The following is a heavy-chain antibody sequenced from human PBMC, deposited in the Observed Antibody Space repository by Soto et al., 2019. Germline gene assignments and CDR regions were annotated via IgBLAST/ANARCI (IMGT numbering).Heavy chain of an antibody. CDR1: GDTFTANY. J-gene: IGHJ4*02. Sequence: VKVSCKASGDTFTANYIHWVRQAPGQGFEWMGWINPKSGGTKYPQKFQGRVTMTRDTSLSTVYITLTRLTSDDTAVYYCARDLEKGGGSEGFDYWGQGTLVTVSS. V-gene: IGHV1-2*02. D-gene: IGHD1-26*01. CDR3: ARDLEKGGGSEGFDY. CDR2: INPKSGGT.